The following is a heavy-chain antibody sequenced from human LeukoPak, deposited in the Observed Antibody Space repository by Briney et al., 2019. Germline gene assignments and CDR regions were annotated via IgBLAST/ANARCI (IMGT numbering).Heavy chain of an antibody. CDR1: GGSISSGDYY. CDR3: ASIYSYGSMGAFDI. D-gene: IGHD5-18*01. CDR2: IYYSGGT. Sequence: SETLSLTCTVSGGSISSGDYYWSWIRQPPGKGLEWIGYIYYSGGTYYNPSLKSRVTISVDTSKNQFSLKLSSVTAADTAVYYCASIYSYGSMGAFDIWGQGTMVTVSS. V-gene: IGHV4-30-4*01. J-gene: IGHJ3*02.